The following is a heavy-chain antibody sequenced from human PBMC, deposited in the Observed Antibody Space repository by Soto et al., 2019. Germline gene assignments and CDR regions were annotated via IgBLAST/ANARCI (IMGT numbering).Heavy chain of an antibody. CDR3: ARYAGYCSSGSCPSDAIDI. D-gene: IGHD2-15*01. V-gene: IGHV4-31*01. CDR2: IYYSGST. CDR1: GGSISSGGFY. J-gene: IGHJ3*02. Sequence: SETLSLTCTVSGGSISSGGFYWSWIRQHPGKGLEWIGYIYYSGSTYYNPSLKSLVTISVDTSKNQFSLKLSSVTAADTAVYYCARYAGYCSSGSCPSDAIDIWGQGTMVNV.